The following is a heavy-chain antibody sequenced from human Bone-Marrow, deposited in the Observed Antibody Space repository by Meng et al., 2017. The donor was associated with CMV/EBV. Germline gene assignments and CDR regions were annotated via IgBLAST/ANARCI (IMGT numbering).Heavy chain of an antibody. Sequence: GSLRLSCAASGFTFSSYAMSWVRQAPGKGLEWIGYMSDSGNTNYSPALRSRVTISVGTSKNQFSLRLSSVTAADTAVYYCTIFGSRSDGMGVWGQGTTVTVSS. CDR1: GFTFSSYA. V-gene: IGHV4-59*01. CDR2: MSDSGNT. D-gene: IGHD3-3*01. CDR3: TIFGSRSDGMGV. J-gene: IGHJ6*02.